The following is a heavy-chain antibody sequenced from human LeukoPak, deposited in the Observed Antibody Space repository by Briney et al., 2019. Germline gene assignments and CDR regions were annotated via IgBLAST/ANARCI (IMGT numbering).Heavy chain of an antibody. V-gene: IGHV3-48*03. Sequence: GGSLRLSCAASGFTFSSYEMNWVRQAPGKGLEWVSYISSSGSTIYYADSVKGRFTISRDNAKNSLYLQMNSLRAEDTAVYYCAGQLDRAATGTLGYWGQGTLVTVSS. CDR1: GFTFSSYE. J-gene: IGHJ4*02. CDR3: AGQLDRAATGTLGY. CDR2: ISSSGSTI. D-gene: IGHD6-13*01.